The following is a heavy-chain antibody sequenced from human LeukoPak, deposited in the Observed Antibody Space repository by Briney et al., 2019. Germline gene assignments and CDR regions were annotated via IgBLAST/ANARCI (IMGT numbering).Heavy chain of an antibody. CDR2: IYSAGST. Sequence: GGSLRLSCAASGFSLSSAWTSWVRQAPGKGLEWVSVIYSAGSTYYADSVKGRFTISRDNSKNTLYLQMNSLRAEDTAVYYCARDLSFDYWGQGTLVTVSS. J-gene: IGHJ4*02. D-gene: IGHD3-16*02. CDR1: GFSLSSAW. CDR3: ARDLSFDY. V-gene: IGHV3-53*01.